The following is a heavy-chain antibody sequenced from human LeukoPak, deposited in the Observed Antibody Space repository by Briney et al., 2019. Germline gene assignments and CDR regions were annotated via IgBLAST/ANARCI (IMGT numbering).Heavy chain of an antibody. D-gene: IGHD4-17*01. CDR2: IYPGDSDT. CDR3: ARVPDYGDLFDY. CDR1: GYSFTTYW. V-gene: IGHV5-51*01. Sequence: GESLKISCKGSGYSFTTYWIGWVRQMPGKGLEWMGIIYPGDSDTRYSPSFQGQVTISVDKSISTAYQQWNSLKASDTAMYYCARVPDYGDLFDYWGQGILVTVSS. J-gene: IGHJ4*02.